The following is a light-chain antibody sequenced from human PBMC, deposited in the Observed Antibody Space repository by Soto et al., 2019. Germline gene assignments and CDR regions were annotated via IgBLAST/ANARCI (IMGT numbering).Light chain of an antibody. CDR1: TGAVTSGHY. CDR3: SIAYRGPVL. V-gene: IGLV7-46*01. J-gene: IGLJ3*02. Sequence: QAVVTQEPSLTVSPGGTVTLTCASSTGAVTSGHYPSWFQQKPGQAPMTLIYDTSNKHAWTPARFSGAILGGKAALTLSGAQPEDEAEYYCSIAYRGPVLFGTGTKLTVL. CDR2: DTS.